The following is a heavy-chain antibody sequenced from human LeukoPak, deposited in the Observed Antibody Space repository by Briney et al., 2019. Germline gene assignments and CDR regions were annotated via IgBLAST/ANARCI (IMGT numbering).Heavy chain of an antibody. CDR2: IYSGGST. V-gene: IGHV3-53*01. J-gene: IGHJ3*02. CDR3: ARDGWLQPEDAFDI. D-gene: IGHD5-24*01. CDR1: GFTVSSNY. Sequence: GGSLRLSCAASGFTVSSNYMSWVRQAPGKGLVWVSVIYSGGSTYYADSVKGRFTISRDNSKNTLYLQMNSLRAEDTAVYYCARDGWLQPEDAFDIWGQGTMVTVSS.